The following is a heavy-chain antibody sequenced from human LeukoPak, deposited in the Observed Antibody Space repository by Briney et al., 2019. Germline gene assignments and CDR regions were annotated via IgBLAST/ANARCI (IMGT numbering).Heavy chain of an antibody. CDR1: GLTFSSQA. J-gene: IGHJ4*02. CDR3: AIRPTEVKGPFDY. Sequence: PGGSLRLSCAASGLTFSSQAMGWVRQAPGKGLEWVSAIANSGGNTYYADSVKGRFTISRGNSRNTLYLQMSSLRVEDTAVYYCAIRPTEVKGPFDYWGQGTLVTVSS. D-gene: IGHD4-23*01. V-gene: IGHV3-23*01. CDR2: IANSGGNT.